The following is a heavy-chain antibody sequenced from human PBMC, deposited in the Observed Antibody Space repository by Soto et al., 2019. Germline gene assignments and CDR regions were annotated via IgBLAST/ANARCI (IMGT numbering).Heavy chain of an antibody. CDR1: GFTLSSVW. CDR2: IKQDGSAK. Sequence: EVQLVESGGGLVQPGGSLRLSCAASGFTLSSVWMHWVRQAPGKGLEWVANIKQDGSAKNYVGSVMGRFTISRDNAKNSVYLKMDNLRAEDTAVYYCVRGSGYILDYWGQGNLVTVSS. J-gene: IGHJ4*02. D-gene: IGHD5-12*01. V-gene: IGHV3-7*01. CDR3: VRGSGYILDY.